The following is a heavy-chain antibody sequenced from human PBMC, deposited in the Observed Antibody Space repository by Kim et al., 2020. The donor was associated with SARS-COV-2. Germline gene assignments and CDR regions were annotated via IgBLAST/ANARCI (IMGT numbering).Heavy chain of an antibody. Sequence: GGSLRLSCAASGFTFDDYTMHWVRQAPGKGLEWVSLISWDGGSTYYADSVKGRFTISRDNSKNSLYLQMNSLRTEDTALYYCAKDGEMWELLGRFAFDIWGQETMVTVSS. J-gene: IGHJ3*02. V-gene: IGHV3-43*01. CDR2: ISWDGGST. CDR3: AKDGEMWELLGRFAFDI. CDR1: GFTFDDYT. D-gene: IGHD1-26*01.